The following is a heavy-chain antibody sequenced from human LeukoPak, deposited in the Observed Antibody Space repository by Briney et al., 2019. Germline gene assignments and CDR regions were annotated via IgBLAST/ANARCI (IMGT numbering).Heavy chain of an antibody. CDR1: GFTFSSYA. J-gene: IGHJ1*01. V-gene: IGHV3-23*01. CDR3: ARDHEYFQH. CDR2: ISGSGGST. Sequence: GGSLRLSCAASGFTFSSYAMSWVRQAPGKGLEWVSVISGSGGSTYYADSVKGRFTISRDNAKNSLYLQMNSLRAEDTAVYYCARDHEYFQHWGQGTLVTVSS.